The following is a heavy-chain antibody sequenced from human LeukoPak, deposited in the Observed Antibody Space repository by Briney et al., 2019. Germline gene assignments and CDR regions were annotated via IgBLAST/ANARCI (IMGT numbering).Heavy chain of an antibody. J-gene: IGHJ4*02. CDR3: ARASRNDYDILTAYYLVF. CDR1: GFTFSSYE. V-gene: IGHV3-48*03. D-gene: IGHD3-9*01. Sequence: GGSLRLSCAASGFTFSSYEMNWVRQAPGKGLEWASYISSGGSTINYADSVKGRFTISRDNAKNSLYLQMNSLRAEDTAVYYCARASRNDYDILTAYYLVFWGQGTLVTVSS. CDR2: ISSGGSTI.